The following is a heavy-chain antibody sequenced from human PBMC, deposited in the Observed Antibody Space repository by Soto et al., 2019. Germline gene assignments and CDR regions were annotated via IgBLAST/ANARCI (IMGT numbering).Heavy chain of an antibody. Sequence: SETLSLTCAVYGGSFGGYYWSWIRQPPGKGLEWIGEINHSGSTNYNPSLKSRVTISVDTSKNQFSLKLSSVTAADTAVYYCARTRAWQSGYYRGYYYYGMDVWGQGTTVTVSS. V-gene: IGHV4-34*01. CDR1: GGSFGGYY. CDR2: INHSGST. D-gene: IGHD3-3*01. CDR3: ARTRAWQSGYYRGYYYYGMDV. J-gene: IGHJ6*02.